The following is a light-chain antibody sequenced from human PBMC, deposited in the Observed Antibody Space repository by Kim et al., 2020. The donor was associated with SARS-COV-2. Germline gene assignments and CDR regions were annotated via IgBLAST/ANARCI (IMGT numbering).Light chain of an antibody. Sequence: ASVGARVNITCRASQSISTWLAWYQQTPGKVPKLLIYKTSTLETAVPSRFSGSKSGTEFTLTINNLQPDDFATYYCQQYHDYLYTFGQGTKLEI. CDR1: QSISTW. J-gene: IGKJ2*01. CDR3: QQYHDYLYT. CDR2: KTS. V-gene: IGKV1-5*03.